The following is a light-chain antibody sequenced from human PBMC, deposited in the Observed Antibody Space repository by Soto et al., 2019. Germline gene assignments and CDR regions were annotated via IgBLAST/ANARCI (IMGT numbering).Light chain of an antibody. CDR2: EVS. J-gene: IGLJ1*01. CDR3: SSYAGSSNV. V-gene: IGLV2-14*01. CDR1: SSDVGGYNY. Sequence: QSVLTQPASVSGSPGPSITISCTGTSSDVGGYNYVSWYQQHPGKPPKLMIYEVSNRPTGVSNRCSGSKSGNTASLTISGLQAADEADYYCSSYAGSSNVFGTGTKVSVL.